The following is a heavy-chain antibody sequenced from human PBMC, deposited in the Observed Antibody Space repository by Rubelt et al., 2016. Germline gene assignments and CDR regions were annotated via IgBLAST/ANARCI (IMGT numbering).Heavy chain of an antibody. CDR1: GGSFNDYY. Sequence: QVQLQQWGAGLLKPSETLSLTCAVYGGSFNDYYWSWIRRPPGKGLEWIGEINQSGSTNYNPSLKSRVTVSVDTSKKQFSLKLSSVTAADTAVYYCAKLDTTGPDEYWGQGTLVTVSS. CDR2: INQSGST. V-gene: IGHV4-34*01. J-gene: IGHJ4*02. CDR3: AKLDTTGPDEY. D-gene: IGHD3-22*01.